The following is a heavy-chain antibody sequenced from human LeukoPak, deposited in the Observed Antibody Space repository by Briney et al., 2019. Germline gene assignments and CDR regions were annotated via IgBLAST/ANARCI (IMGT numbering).Heavy chain of an antibody. J-gene: IGHJ6*02. Sequence: ASVKVSCKASGYTFTSYYMHWVRQAPGQGLEWMGIINPSGGSTSYAQKFQGRVTMTRDTSTSTVYMELSSLRSEDTAVYYCARGTGAYCGGDCYLPYYYYGMDVWGQGTTVTVSS. V-gene: IGHV1-46*01. CDR1: GYTFTSYY. D-gene: IGHD2-21*02. CDR2: INPSGGST. CDR3: ARGTGAYCGGDCYLPYYYYGMDV.